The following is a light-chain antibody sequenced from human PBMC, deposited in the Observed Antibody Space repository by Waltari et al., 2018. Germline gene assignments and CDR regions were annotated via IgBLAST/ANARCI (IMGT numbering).Light chain of an antibody. J-gene: IGKJ4*01. CDR3: QQRRNWPLT. V-gene: IGKV3-11*01. Sequence: DIVLTQSPAILSLSPGERASLSCRASQSVTNYLAWYQQKPDQAPRLLIYDTSTRATGIPARFSGSGFATDFTLTISSLEPDDFAVYYCQQRRNWPLTFGGGTKVEIK. CDR1: QSVTNY. CDR2: DTS.